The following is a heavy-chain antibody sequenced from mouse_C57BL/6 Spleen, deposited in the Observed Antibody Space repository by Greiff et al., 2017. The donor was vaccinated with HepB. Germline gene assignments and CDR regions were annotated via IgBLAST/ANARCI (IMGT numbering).Heavy chain of an antibody. J-gene: IGHJ4*01. V-gene: IGHV1-69*01. CDR3: ARSGGKRDYYAMDY. CDR2: IDPSDSYT. Sequence: VQLQQPGAELVMPGASVKLSCKASGYTFTSYWMHWVKQRPGQGLEWIGEIDPSDSYTNYNQKFKGKSTLTVDKSSSTAYMQLSSLTSEDSAVDYCARSGGKRDYYAMDYWGQGTSVTVSS. CDR1: GYTFTSYW. D-gene: IGHD1-1*02.